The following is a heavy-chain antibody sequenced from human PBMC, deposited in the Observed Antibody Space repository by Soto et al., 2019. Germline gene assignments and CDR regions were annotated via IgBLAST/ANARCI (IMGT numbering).Heavy chain of an antibody. V-gene: IGHV1-69*12. Sequence: QVQLVQSGTEVKKPGSSVKVSCKASGGIFSSYAISWVRQAPGQGLEWMGVIIPIFGTAHYAQKFQDRVKSTADESTSTVYMELSSLRSEDTAGFYCARGSPSGGFDPWGQGTLVTVSS. D-gene: IGHD3-10*01. J-gene: IGHJ5*02. CDR1: GGIFSSYA. CDR3: ARGSPSGGFDP. CDR2: IIPIFGTA.